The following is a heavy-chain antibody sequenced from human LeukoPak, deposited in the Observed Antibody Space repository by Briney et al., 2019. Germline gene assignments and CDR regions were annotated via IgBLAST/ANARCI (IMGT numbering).Heavy chain of an antibody. CDR3: ARGNGSGWYLDAFDI. J-gene: IGHJ3*02. CDR2: INPNSGGT. Sequence: ASLKVSCKAAGYTFTGYYMHWVRQAPGQGLEWMGWINPNSGGTNYAQKFQGRVTMTRDTSISTAYMELSRLRSDDTAVYYCARGNGSGWYLDAFDIWGQGTMVTVSS. D-gene: IGHD6-19*01. V-gene: IGHV1-2*02. CDR1: GYTFTGYY.